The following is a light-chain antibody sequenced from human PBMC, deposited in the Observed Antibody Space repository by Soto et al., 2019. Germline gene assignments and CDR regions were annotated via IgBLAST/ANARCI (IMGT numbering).Light chain of an antibody. CDR1: QDIRTW. CDR2: GAS. J-gene: IGKJ5*01. V-gene: IGKV1-12*01. Sequence: DIQMTQSPSSVSASVGDRVTITCRASQDIRTWLAWYQQKPGKAPKILIYGASSLQRGVPSRFSGSGSGTYFTLTISSLQPEDFATYYGQHANSFPITFGQGTRLEIK. CDR3: QHANSFPIT.